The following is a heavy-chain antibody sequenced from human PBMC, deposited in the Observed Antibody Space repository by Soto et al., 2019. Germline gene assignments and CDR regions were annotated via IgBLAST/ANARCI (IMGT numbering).Heavy chain of an antibody. CDR2: ISGNGGET. V-gene: IGHV3-23*01. CDR1: GFAFSNYA. CDR3: AKGHCSSTSYYFCYYYYYMDV. J-gene: IGHJ6*03. D-gene: IGHD2-2*01. Sequence: GGSLRLSCAASGFAFSNYAMSWVRQGPGKGVEWVSGISGNGGETSYADSVKGRFTISRDNSKNTLYLQMNSLRAEDTALYYCAKGHCSSTSYYFCYYYYYMDVWGKGTTVTVSS.